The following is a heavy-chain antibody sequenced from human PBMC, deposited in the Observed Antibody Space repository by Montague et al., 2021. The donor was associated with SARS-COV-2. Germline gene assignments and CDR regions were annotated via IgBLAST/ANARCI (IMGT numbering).Heavy chain of an antibody. CDR1: GGSFSGYY. Sequence: SETLSLTCAVYGGSFSGYYWSWIRQPPGKGLEWIGEINHSGSTNYNPSLKSRVTISVDTSKNQFSLKLRSVTAADTAVYYCARKVELRITMVRGVHGVYGVDVWGQGTTVTVSS. CDR3: ARKVELRITMVRGVHGVYGVDV. D-gene: IGHD3-10*01. CDR2: INHSGST. V-gene: IGHV4-34*01. J-gene: IGHJ6*02.